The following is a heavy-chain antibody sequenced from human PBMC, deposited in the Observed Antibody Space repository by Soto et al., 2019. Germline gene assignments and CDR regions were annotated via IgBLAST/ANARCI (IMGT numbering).Heavy chain of an antibody. D-gene: IGHD2-8*01. J-gene: IGHJ5*02. CDR1: GFTFDDYG. CDR2: INWNGGST. Sequence: GGSLRLSCAASGFTFDDYGMSWVRQAPGKGLEWVSGINWNGGSTGYADSVKGRFTISRDNAKNSLYLQMNSLRAEDTALYHCARDREYCTNGVCFENWFDPWGQGTLVTVSS. CDR3: ARDREYCTNGVCFENWFDP. V-gene: IGHV3-20*01.